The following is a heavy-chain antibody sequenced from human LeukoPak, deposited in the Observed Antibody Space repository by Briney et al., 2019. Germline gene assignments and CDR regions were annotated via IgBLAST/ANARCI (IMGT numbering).Heavy chain of an antibody. CDR3: ASLINYDILTRYHPPSY. J-gene: IGHJ4*02. CDR1: GYSISSGYY. Sequence: SETLSLTCTVSGYSISSGYYRGWIRQPPGKGLEWIGSIYHSGSTYYNPSLKSRVTISVDTSKNQFSLKLSSVTAADTAVYYCASLINYDILTRYHPPSYWGQGILVTVSS. V-gene: IGHV4-38-2*02. D-gene: IGHD3-9*01. CDR2: IYHSGST.